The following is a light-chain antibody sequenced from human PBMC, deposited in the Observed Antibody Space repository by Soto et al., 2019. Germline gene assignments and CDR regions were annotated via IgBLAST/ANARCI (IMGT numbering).Light chain of an antibody. CDR1: SAHSRYA. J-gene: IGLJ2*01. Sequence: QLVLTQSPSASASLGASVKLTCTLSSAHSRYAIAWHQLQPGKGPRYLMKVDIDGSHIKGDGIPDRFSGSISGTERYLTISSLQSEDEADYYCQTWGPGIVFGGGTKLTVL. V-gene: IGLV4-69*01. CDR2: VDIDGSH. CDR3: QTWGPGIV.